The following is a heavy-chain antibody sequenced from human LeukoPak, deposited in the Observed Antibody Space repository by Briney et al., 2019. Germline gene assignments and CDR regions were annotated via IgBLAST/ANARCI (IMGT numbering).Heavy chain of an antibody. J-gene: IGHJ6*03. V-gene: IGHV1-2*02. CDR2: INPNSGGT. Sequence: GASVKVSCKASGYTFTAYYMHWVRQAPGQGLEWMGWINPNSGGTNYAQKFQGRVTMTRDTSITTAYLELSRLRNDDTAVYYCAREWGAARPFYSYFYYMDVWGKGTTVTVSS. CDR1: GYTFTAYY. D-gene: IGHD6-6*01. CDR3: AREWGAARPFYSYFYYMDV.